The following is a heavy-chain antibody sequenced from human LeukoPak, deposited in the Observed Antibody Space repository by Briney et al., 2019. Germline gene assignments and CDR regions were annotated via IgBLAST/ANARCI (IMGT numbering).Heavy chain of an antibody. CDR2: IIPIFGTA. V-gene: IGHV1-69*05. J-gene: IGHJ6*03. CDR3: ARGNQYYDFWSGYYADYYYYMDV. Sequence: SVKVSCKASGGTFSSYAISWVRQAPGQGLEWMGGIIPIFGTANYAQKFQGRVTITTDESTSTAYMELSSLRSEDTAVYYCARGNQYYDFWSGYYADYYYYMDVWGKGTTVTVSS. CDR1: GGTFSSYA. D-gene: IGHD3-3*01.